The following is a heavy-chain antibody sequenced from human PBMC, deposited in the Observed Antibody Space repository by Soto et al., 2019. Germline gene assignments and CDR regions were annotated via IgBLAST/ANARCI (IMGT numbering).Heavy chain of an antibody. CDR1: GYTFTSYG. V-gene: IGHV1-18*04. CDR3: AREDNWFDP. CDR2: ISAYNGNT. J-gene: IGHJ5*02. Sequence: GASVKVSCKASGYTFTSYGISWVRQAPGQGLEWMGWISAYNGNTNYAQKLQGRVTMPTDTSTSTAYMELRSLRSDATAVYYCAREDNWFDPWGQGTLVTVSS.